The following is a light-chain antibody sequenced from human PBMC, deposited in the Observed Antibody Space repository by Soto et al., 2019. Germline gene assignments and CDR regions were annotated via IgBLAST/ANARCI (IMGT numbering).Light chain of an antibody. J-gene: IGKJ4*01. CDR3: QHRRKWPLT. Sequence: EIVLTQSPYTLSVSPGDRATLSCRTSQSIGIWVAWYQQKPGQAPRLLIYEASKWAAGVTDRFSGSGSGTEFTLTISSLEPEDFAVYSCQHRRKWPLTFGQGTNIEIK. V-gene: IGKV3-11*01. CDR1: QSIGIW. CDR2: EAS.